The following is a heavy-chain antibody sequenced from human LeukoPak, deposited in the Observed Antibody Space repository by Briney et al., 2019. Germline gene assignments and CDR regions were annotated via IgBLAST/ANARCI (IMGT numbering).Heavy chain of an antibody. CDR1: GFTFSSYW. J-gene: IGHJ5*02. CDR3: AKDQAGA. D-gene: IGHD1-26*01. CDR2: INSDGTII. V-gene: IGHV3-74*01. Sequence: PGGSLRLSCAASGFTFSSYWIHWVRQAPGKGLVWVSRINSDGTIIGYADSVKGRFTISRDNAKNTLYLQMNSLGAEDTAVYYCAKDQAGAWGQGTRVTVSS.